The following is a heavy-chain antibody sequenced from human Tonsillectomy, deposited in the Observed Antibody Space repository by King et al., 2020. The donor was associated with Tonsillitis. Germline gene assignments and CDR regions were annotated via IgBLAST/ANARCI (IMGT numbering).Heavy chain of an antibody. D-gene: IGHD2-2*01. Sequence: VQLQESGPGLVKPSETLSLTCTVSGASMSSYYWSWLRPAAEKGLEWIGRIHTSGSTNYNPSLASRVTMSVDTSKNQFSLKLTSMTAADTAVYYCVRDQPVGSTRFDYWGQGILVTVSS. CDR1: GASMSSYY. CDR3: VRDQPVGSTRFDY. CDR2: IHTSGST. V-gene: IGHV4-4*07. J-gene: IGHJ4*02.